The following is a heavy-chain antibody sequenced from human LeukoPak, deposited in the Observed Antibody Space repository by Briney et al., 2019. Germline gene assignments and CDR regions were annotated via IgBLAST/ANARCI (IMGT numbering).Heavy chain of an antibody. Sequence: SETLSLTCAVYGGSFSRYLWSWIRQPPGKGLEWIGEINHGGSTNYNPSLKSRVTISVDTSKNQFSLKLSSVTAADTAVYYCAREVILGYYYMDVWGKGTTVIVSS. CDR2: INHGGST. J-gene: IGHJ6*03. D-gene: IGHD3-10*01. V-gene: IGHV4-34*01. CDR1: GGSFSRYL. CDR3: AREVILGYYYMDV.